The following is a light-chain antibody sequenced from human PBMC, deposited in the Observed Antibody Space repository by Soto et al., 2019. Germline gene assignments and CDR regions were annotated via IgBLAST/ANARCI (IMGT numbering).Light chain of an antibody. CDR3: SSYTSSSTRV. J-gene: IGLJ1*01. V-gene: IGLV2-14*01. CDR2: EVT. Sequence: ALTQPASVSGSPGQSITISCTGTSSDVGGYNSVSWYQQHPGKAPKLVIYEVTNRPSGISNRFSGSKSGNTASLTISGLQAEDEADYYCSSYTSSSTRVFGPGTKVTVL. CDR1: SSDVGGYNS.